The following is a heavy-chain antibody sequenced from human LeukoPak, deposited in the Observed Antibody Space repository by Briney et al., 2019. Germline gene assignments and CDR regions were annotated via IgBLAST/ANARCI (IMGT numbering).Heavy chain of an antibody. CDR2: MNPNSGNT. V-gene: IGHV1-8*01. J-gene: IGHJ6*03. CDR3: ATXSAWSXRGYYYYYMDV. Sequence: ASVKVSCKASGYTFTSYDINWVRQATGQGLEWMGWMNPNSGNTGYAQKFQGRVTMTRNTSISTAYMELRSLRSDDTAVYYCATXSAWSXRGYYYYYMDVWGKGTTVTVSS. D-gene: IGHD2-8*02. CDR1: GYTFTSYD.